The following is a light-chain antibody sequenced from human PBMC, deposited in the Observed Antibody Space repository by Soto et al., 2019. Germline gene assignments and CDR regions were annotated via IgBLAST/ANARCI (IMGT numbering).Light chain of an antibody. Sequence: DIQMTQSPSTLSASVGDRVTINCRASQSINSWLAWYQQKRGAAPKLLIYKASSLETGVPSSCSGCGSDTEFTLTISSLPPDDFASYYGEEYRSNSAFGQGTKVEGK. CDR3: EEYRSNSA. V-gene: IGKV1-5*03. CDR2: KAS. CDR1: QSINSW. J-gene: IGKJ1*01.